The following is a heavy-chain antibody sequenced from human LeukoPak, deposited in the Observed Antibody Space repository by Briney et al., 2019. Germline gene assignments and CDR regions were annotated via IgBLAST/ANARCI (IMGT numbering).Heavy chain of an antibody. Sequence: GGSLRLSCAASGFTFSNAWMSWVCQAPGKGLEWVGRIKSKADGGTTDYAAPVKGRFTISRDDSKNTLYLQMNSLKTEDTAVYYCTTEGVIGWFDPWGQGTLVTVSS. V-gene: IGHV3-15*01. J-gene: IGHJ5*02. D-gene: IGHD3-16*02. CDR3: TTEGVIGWFDP. CDR2: IKSKADGGTT. CDR1: GFTFSNAW.